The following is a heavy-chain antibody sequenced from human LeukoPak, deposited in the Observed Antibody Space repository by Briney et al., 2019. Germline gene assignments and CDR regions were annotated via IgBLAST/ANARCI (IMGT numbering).Heavy chain of an antibody. D-gene: IGHD3-10*01. V-gene: IGHV4-4*02. CDR1: GGSISSSNW. CDR2: IYHSGST. J-gene: IGHJ4*02. Sequence: SETLSLTCAVSGGSISSSNWWNWVRQPPGKGPEWIGQIYHSGSTNYNPSLKTRVTISVDKSKSQFSLNLTSVTAADTAVYYCAREDITMVRGVIIAYYFDYWGQGTLVTVSS. CDR3: AREDITMVRGVIIAYYFDY.